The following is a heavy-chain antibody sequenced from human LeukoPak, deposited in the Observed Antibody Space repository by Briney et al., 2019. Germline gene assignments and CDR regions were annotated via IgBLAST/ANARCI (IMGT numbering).Heavy chain of an antibody. J-gene: IGHJ4*02. CDR2: ISSSGSTI. V-gene: IGHV3-11*01. CDR3: AREDGYNYDY. D-gene: IGHD5-24*01. Sequence: RRVTGKELEWVSYISSSGSTIYYADSVKGRFTISRDNAKNSLHLQMNSLRAEDTAVYYCAREDGYNYDYWGQGTLVTVSS.